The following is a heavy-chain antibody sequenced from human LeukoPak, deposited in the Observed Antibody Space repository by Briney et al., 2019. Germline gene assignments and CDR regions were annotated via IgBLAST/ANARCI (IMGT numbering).Heavy chain of an antibody. D-gene: IGHD1-7*01. J-gene: IGHJ4*02. Sequence: GGSLRLSCAASGFTFSNAWMGWGRQARGKGLGWVGRIKSHPDGGTTDYAAPVKGRFTISRHNSKNTLYLQINSLRAEDTAVYYCARDNWNYGFDYWGQGTLVTVSS. CDR3: ARDNWNYGFDY. CDR2: IKSHPDGGTT. CDR1: GFTFSNAW. V-gene: IGHV3-15*01.